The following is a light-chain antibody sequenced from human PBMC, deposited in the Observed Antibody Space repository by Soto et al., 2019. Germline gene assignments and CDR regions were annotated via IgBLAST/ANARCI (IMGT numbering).Light chain of an antibody. CDR1: QGISDY. CDR3: QSYNSAWWT. Sequence: DIQMTQSPSSLSASIGDRVTITCRASQGISDYLAWYQQKPGKVPKLLIYEASTLQSGVPSRFSGSGSGTDFTLTISSLQPEDVATYYCQSYNSAWWTFGQGTKVEIK. J-gene: IGKJ1*01. CDR2: EAS. V-gene: IGKV1-27*01.